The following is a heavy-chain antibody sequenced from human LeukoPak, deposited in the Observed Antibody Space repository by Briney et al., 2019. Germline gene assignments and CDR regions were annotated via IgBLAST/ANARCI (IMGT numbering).Heavy chain of an antibody. D-gene: IGHD6-6*01. Sequence: GGSLRLSCAASGFTFSSYGMHWVRQAPGKGLEWVAFIRYDGSNKYYADSVKGRFTISRDNSKNTLYLQMNSLRAEDTAVYYCAKRSGYSSSSYIDYWGQGTLVTVSS. J-gene: IGHJ4*02. CDR3: AKRSGYSSSSYIDY. CDR2: IRYDGSNK. V-gene: IGHV3-30*02. CDR1: GFTFSSYG.